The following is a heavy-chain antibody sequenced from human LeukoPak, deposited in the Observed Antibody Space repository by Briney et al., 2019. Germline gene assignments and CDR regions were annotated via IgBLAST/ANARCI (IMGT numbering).Heavy chain of an antibody. V-gene: IGHV3-23*01. J-gene: IGHJ6*02. Sequence: GGSLRLSCAASGFTFSSYAMSWVRQAPGKGLEWVSAISGSGGSTYCADSVKGRFTISRDNSKNTLYLQMNSLRAEDTAVYYCAKPLSQGYGDHVACMDVWGQGTTVTVSS. CDR3: AKPLSQGYGDHVACMDV. CDR1: GFTFSSYA. CDR2: ISGSGGST. D-gene: IGHD4-17*01.